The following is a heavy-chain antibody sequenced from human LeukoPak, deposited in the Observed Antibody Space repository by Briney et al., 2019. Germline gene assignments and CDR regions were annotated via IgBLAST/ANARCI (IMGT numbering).Heavy chain of an antibody. D-gene: IGHD6-13*01. J-gene: IGHJ4*02. CDR2: INQDASVR. Sequence: GGSLRLSCAASGFSFSTYWMSWVRQTPEKGLEFVANINQDASVRNYMDSLKGRCTISRDNAKKSVYLEINSLRADDTAVYYCARDPGSSSFDLWGQGALVTVSS. CDR3: ARDPGSSSFDL. V-gene: IGHV3-7*01. CDR1: GFSFSTYW.